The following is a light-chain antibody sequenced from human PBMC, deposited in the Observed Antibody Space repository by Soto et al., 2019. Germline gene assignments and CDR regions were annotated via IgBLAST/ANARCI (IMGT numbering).Light chain of an antibody. J-gene: IGLJ2*01. CDR1: SSDVGGSRY. Sequence: QSALTQPPSASGSPGQSVTISCAGTSSDVGGSRYVSWYQQHPGKAPKLIIHEVNKRPSGVPDRFSGSKSGNTASLTVSGLXXXXXXXYYCSSHAGSNNLIFGGGTKLTVL. CDR3: SSHAGSNNLI. CDR2: EVN. V-gene: IGLV2-8*01.